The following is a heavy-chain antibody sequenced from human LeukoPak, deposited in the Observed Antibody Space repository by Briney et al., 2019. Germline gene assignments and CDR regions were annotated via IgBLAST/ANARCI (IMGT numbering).Heavy chain of an antibody. CDR3: ARDLSWGRPTY. D-gene: IGHD3-16*01. CDR2: IKQDGSEK. V-gene: IGHV3-7*03. J-gene: IGHJ4*02. Sequence: PGGSLRLSCAASGFTFSNYWMSWVRQAPGKGLEWVANIKQDGSEKYYVDSVKGRFTISGDNAKNSLYLQMNSLRAEDTAVYYCARDLSWGRPTYWGQGTLVTVSS. CDR1: GFTFSNYW.